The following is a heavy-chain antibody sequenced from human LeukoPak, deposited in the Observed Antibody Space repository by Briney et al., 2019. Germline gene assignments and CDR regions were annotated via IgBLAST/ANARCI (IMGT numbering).Heavy chain of an antibody. D-gene: IGHD1-1*01. V-gene: IGHV3-30*03. J-gene: IGHJ6*02. Sequence: GGSLRLSCAASGFTFSGYAIHWVRQAPGRGLEWVAVISSDGRDKHHADSVKGRFTISRDNSKNTLYLQTNSLRAEDTAVYYCARDPGGTYYYYGMDVWGQGTTVTVSS. CDR3: ARDPGGTYYYYGMDV. CDR1: GFTFSGYA. CDR2: ISSDGRDK.